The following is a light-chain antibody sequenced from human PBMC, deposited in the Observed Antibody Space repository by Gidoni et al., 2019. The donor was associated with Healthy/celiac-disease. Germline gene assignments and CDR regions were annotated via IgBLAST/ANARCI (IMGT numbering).Light chain of an antibody. V-gene: IGLV3-25*03. CDR3: QSADSSGTYRDVV. Sequence: SYELPQPPSVSVSPGQTARITCSGDAFPKQYAYWYQQKPGQAPVLVIYKDSERPSGIPERFSGSSSGTTVTLTISGVQAEDEADYYCQSADSSGTYRDVVFGGGTKLTVL. CDR1: AFPKQY. J-gene: IGLJ2*01. CDR2: KDS.